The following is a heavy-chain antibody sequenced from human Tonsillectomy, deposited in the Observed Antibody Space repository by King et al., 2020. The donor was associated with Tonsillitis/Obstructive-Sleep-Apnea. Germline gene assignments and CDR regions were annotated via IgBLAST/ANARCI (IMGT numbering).Heavy chain of an antibody. J-gene: IGHJ4*02. CDR1: GFTFSSYE. Sequence: VQLVESGGGLVQPGGSLRLSCAASGFTFSSYEMNWVRQAPGKGLEWVSYISSSGSTIYYADSVKGRFTISRDNAKNSLYLQMNSLRAEDTAVYYCARKGGIQLWSHFYYWGQGTLVTVSS. D-gene: IGHD5-18*01. V-gene: IGHV3-48*03. CDR2: ISSSGSTI. CDR3: ARKGGIQLWSHFYY.